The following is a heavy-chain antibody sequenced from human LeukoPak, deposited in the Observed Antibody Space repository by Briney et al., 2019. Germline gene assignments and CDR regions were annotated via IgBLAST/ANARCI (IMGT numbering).Heavy chain of an antibody. J-gene: IGHJ3*02. CDR1: GFTFSSYG. Sequence: PGGSLRLSCAASGFTFSSYGMHWVRQAPGKGLEWVAVISYDGSNKYYADSVKGRFTISRDNAKNSLYLQMNSLRAEDTAVYYCARDAGLRAFDIWGQGTMVTVSS. CDR2: ISYDGSNK. CDR3: ARDAGLRAFDI. V-gene: IGHV3-30*03. D-gene: IGHD4-17*01.